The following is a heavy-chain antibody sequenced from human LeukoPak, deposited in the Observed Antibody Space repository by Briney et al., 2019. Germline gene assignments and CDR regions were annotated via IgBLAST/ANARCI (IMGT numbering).Heavy chain of an antibody. Sequence: SETLSLTCAVYGGSFSGYYWSWIRQPPGKGLEWTGEINHSGSTNYNPSLKSRVTISVDTSKNQFSLKLSSVTAADTAVYYCARAARTGNYYYYMDVWGKGTTVTISS. J-gene: IGHJ6*03. D-gene: IGHD3-10*01. CDR3: ARAARTGNYYYYMDV. V-gene: IGHV4-34*01. CDR2: INHSGST. CDR1: GGSFSGYY.